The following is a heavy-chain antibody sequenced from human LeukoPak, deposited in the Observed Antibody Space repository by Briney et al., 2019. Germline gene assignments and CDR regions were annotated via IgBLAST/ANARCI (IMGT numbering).Heavy chain of an antibody. CDR2: INPSGGST. V-gene: IGHV1-46*01. D-gene: IGHD3-9*01. CDR3: ASLTIDSNFDY. Sequence: PGASVKVSCKASGYTFTSYYMHWVRQAPGQGLEWMGIINPSGGSTSCAQKFQGRVTMTRNTSTSTVYMELSSLRSEDTAVYYCASLTIDSNFDYWGQGTLVTVSS. CDR1: GYTFTSYY. J-gene: IGHJ4*02.